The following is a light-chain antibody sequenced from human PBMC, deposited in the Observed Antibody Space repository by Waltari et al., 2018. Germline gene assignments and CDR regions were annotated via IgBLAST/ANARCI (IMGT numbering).Light chain of an antibody. V-gene: IGLV4-69*01. CDR1: SGHPTNF. CDR2: VNSDGSH. J-gene: IGLJ3*02. CDR3: QTGGHGTWV. Sequence: QLLLTQSPSASASLGAPVKFTCTLSSGHPTNFIAWHHQQPEKGPRYLMKVNSDGSHSKGDEIPDRFSGSSSGAERYLTISSVQSEDEADYYCQTGGHGTWVFGGGTKLTVL.